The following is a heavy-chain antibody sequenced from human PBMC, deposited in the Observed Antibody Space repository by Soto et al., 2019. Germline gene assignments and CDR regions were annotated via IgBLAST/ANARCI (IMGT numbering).Heavy chain of an antibody. CDR2: IYYTGST. V-gene: IGHV4-31*03. CDR3: ARIEMASIK. CDR1: GASIRSGGYH. Sequence: SETLSLTCSVCGASIRSGGYHWSWLRQSPGKGLEWIGHIYYTGSTFYSPSLKSRLTISLDTSKNQFSLDLRSVTAADTAMYYCARIEMASIKWGRGTLVTVSS. J-gene: IGHJ4*02.